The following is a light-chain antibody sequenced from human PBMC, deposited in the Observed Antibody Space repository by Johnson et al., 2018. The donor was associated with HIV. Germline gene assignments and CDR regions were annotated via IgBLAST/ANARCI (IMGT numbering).Light chain of an antibody. J-gene: IGLJ1*01. V-gene: IGLV1-51*01. CDR1: SSNIGNND. CDR3: GTWDSSLSAHYV. CDR2: DND. Sequence: QSVLTQPPSVSAAPGQKVTISCSGSSSNIGNNDVSWYQQLPGTAPKLLIYDNDKRPSGIPDRFSGSKSGTSATLVITGLKPGDEADYYCGTWDSSLSAHYVFGTGPQVTFL.